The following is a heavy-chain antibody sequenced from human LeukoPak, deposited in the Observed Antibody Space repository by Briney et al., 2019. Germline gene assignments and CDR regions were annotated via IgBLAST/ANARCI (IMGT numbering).Heavy chain of an antibody. CDR1: GYTFTSYG. CDR2: ISAYNGNT. V-gene: IGHV1-18*01. J-gene: IGHJ4*02. D-gene: IGHD3-22*01. CDR3: ARVPQDYYDSSGKFDY. Sequence: ASVKVSCKASGYTFTSYGISWVRQAPGQGLEWMGWISAYNGNTNYAQKLQGRVTMTTDTSTSTAYMELRSLRSDDTAAYYCARVPQDYYDSSGKFDYWGQGTLVTVSS.